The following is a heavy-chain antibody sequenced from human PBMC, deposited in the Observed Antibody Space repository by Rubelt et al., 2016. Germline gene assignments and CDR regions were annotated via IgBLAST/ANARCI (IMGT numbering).Heavy chain of an antibody. Sequence: QVQLVQSGAEVKKPGASVKVSCKASGYTFTSYDINWVRQATGQGLEWMGWMNPNSCNTGSAKKFQGRVTMTRKPSISTAYMDLSSLRSEDTAVYYWARGGELAADGYWGQGTLVTVSS. D-gene: IGHD6-13*01. J-gene: IGHJ4*02. V-gene: IGHV1-8*01. CDR3: ARGGELAADGY. CDR2: MNPNSCNT. CDR1: GYTFTSYD.